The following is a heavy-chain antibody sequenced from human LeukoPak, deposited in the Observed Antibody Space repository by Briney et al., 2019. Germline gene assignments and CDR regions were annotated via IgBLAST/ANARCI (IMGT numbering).Heavy chain of an antibody. D-gene: IGHD5-12*01. CDR3: ARGEWGGYFDYYYYYMDV. Sequence: SETPSLTCTVSGGSISSYYWSWIRQPPGKGLEWIGYIYYSGSTNYNPSLKSRVTISVDTSKNQFSLKLSSVTAADTAVYYCARGEWGGYFDYYYYYMDVWGKGTTVTVSS. CDR2: IYYSGST. CDR1: GGSISSYY. V-gene: IGHV4-59*01. J-gene: IGHJ6*03.